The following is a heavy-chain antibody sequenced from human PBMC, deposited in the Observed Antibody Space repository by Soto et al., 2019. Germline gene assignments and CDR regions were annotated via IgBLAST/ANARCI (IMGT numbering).Heavy chain of an antibody. V-gene: IGHV3-33*01. CDR3: ATDDEYPGDGMDV. J-gene: IGHJ6*02. D-gene: IGHD6-6*01. CDR2: ILNDGSNR. CDR1: EFTFSNYV. Sequence: QVQLVESGGGVVQPGRSLRLSCAASEFTFSNYVMHWVRQAPGKGLGRVAVILNDGSNRYHADSVKDRFHISSDNSKNTLYLQVTSLRGKGTAVYYCATDDEYPGDGMDVWRHGPTVTIS.